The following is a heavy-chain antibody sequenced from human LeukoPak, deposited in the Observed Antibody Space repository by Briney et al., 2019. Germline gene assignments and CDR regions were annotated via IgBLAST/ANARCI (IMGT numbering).Heavy chain of an antibody. CDR3: ARDLDVLRYFDWLFPDYYFDY. J-gene: IGHJ4*02. CDR1: GYTFTGYY. CDR2: INPNSGGT. V-gene: IGHV1-2*02. D-gene: IGHD3-9*01. Sequence: ASVKVSCKASGYTFTGYYMHWVQQAPGQGLEWMGWINPNSGGTNYAQKLQGRVTMTTDTSTSTAYMELRSLRSDDTAVYYCARDLDVLRYFDWLFPDYYFDYWGQGTLVTVSS.